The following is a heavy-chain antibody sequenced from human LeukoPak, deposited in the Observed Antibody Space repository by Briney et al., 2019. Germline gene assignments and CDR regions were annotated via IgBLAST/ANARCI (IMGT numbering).Heavy chain of an antibody. CDR2: INPNSGGT. V-gene: IGHV1-2*02. CDR3: ARVSILNYYYGMDV. CDR1: GYTFTGYY. Sequence: APVKVSCKASGYTFTGYYMHWVRHTPVQGLEWMGCINPNSGGTNYAQKFQGRVTMTRDTSISTAYMELSRLRSDDTAVYYCARVSILNYYYGMDVWGQGTTVTVS. J-gene: IGHJ6*02.